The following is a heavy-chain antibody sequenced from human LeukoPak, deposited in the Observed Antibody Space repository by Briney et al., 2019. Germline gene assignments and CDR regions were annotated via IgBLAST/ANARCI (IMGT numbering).Heavy chain of an antibody. Sequence: SVKVSCKASGGTFSSYAISWVRQAPGQGLEWMGRIIPILGIANYAQKFQGRVTITADKSTSTAYMELSSLRSEDTAVYYCARDPDDDYSGTFLDYWGQGTLVTVSS. CDR2: IIPILGIA. CDR3: ARDPDDDYSGTFLDY. D-gene: IGHD4-4*01. V-gene: IGHV1-69*04. CDR1: GGTFSSYA. J-gene: IGHJ4*02.